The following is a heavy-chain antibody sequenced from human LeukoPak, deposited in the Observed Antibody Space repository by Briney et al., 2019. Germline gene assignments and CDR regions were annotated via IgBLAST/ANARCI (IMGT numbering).Heavy chain of an antibody. CDR3: ARVLLYWYFDL. D-gene: IGHD2-21*01. V-gene: IGHV4-4*07. Sequence: PSETLSLTCTVSGGSISGLYWTWIRQPAGKGLEWIGRIYSSGTTNYNPSLKSRVTMSVDTSKNQFSLKLSSVTAADTAVYCCARVLLYWYFDLWGRGTLVTVSS. J-gene: IGHJ2*01. CDR2: IYSSGTT. CDR1: GGSISGLY.